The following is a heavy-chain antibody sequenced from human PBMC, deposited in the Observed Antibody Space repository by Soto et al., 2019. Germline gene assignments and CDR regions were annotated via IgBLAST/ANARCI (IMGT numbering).Heavy chain of an antibody. V-gene: IGHV1-69*02. CDR3: ATRYYYGSGSPPLYYFDY. CDR2: IIPILGIA. CDR1: GGTFSSYT. D-gene: IGHD3-10*01. J-gene: IGHJ4*02. Sequence: QVQLVQSGAEVKKPGSSVKVSCKASGGTFSSYTISWVRQAPGQGLEWMGRIIPILGIANYAQKFQGRVTITADKSTSTAYMERSSLRSEDTAVYYCATRYYYGSGSPPLYYFDYWGQGTLVTVSS.